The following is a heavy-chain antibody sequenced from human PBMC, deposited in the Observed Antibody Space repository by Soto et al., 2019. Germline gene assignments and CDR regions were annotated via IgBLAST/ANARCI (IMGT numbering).Heavy chain of an antibody. CDR1: GFTFSSYA. V-gene: IGHV3-30-3*01. D-gene: IGHD3-3*01. J-gene: IGHJ5*02. CDR3: ASIFWSGYLVPRWFDP. Sequence: QVQLVESGGGVVQPGRSLRLSCAASGFTFSSYAMHWVRQAPGKGLEWVAVISYDGSNKYYADSVKGRFTISRDNSKNTLYLQMNSLRAEDTAVYYCASIFWSGYLVPRWFDPWGQGTLVTVSS. CDR2: ISYDGSNK.